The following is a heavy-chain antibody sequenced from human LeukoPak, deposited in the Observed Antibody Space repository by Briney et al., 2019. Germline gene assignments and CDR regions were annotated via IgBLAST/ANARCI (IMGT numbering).Heavy chain of an antibody. CDR1: GGPISSSNW. CDR2: IYYSGST. CDR3: ARSHWGPFGSRIAYWFGR. D-gene: IGHD7-27*01. J-gene: IGHJ5*02. Sequence: SGTLSLTCAVSGGPISSSNWRSRVRPPPGKGLEGIGEIYYSGSTNYNPCLKSRVNIPVDTPKNQFSVKLSSVTDADTAVYYFARSHWGPFGSRIAYWFGRWGQGTLVTVSS. V-gene: IGHV4-4*02.